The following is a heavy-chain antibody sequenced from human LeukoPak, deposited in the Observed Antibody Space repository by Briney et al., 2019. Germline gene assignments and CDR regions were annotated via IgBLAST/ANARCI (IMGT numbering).Heavy chain of an antibody. D-gene: IGHD5-24*01. CDR3: ARDGYNPVAFDI. CDR2: IYYSGST. J-gene: IGHJ3*02. V-gene: IGHV4-59*01. CDR1: GGSISNYY. Sequence: PSETLSLTCTVSGGSISNYYWSWIRQPPGKGLEWIGYIYYSGSTNYNPSLKSRVTISVDTSKNQFSLKLSSVTAADTAVYYCARDGYNPVAFDIWGQGTVVTVSS.